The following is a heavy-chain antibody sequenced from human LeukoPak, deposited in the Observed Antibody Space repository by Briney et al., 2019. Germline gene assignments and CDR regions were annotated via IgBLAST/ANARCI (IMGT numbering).Heavy chain of an antibody. Sequence: NPGGSLRLSCAASGFTFSNAWMNWVRQAPGKGLEWVGRIKSKTDGGTTDYAAPVKGRFTIPRDDSKNTLYLQMNSLKTEDTAVYYCTTFYIGGSGSPFDYWGQGTLVTVSS. CDR1: GFTFSNAW. CDR3: TTFYIGGSGSPFDY. D-gene: IGHD1-26*01. V-gene: IGHV3-15*07. J-gene: IGHJ4*02. CDR2: IKSKTDGGTT.